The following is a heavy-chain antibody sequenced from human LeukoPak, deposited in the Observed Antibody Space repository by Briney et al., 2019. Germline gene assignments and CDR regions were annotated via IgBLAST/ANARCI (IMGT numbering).Heavy chain of an antibody. J-gene: IGHJ3*02. Sequence: SETLSLTCTVSGGSISSYYWSWIRQPPGKGLEWIGYIHHSGSTRNNPPLKSRVTISVDTSKNQFSLMLTSVTAADTAVYFCAREEAGGVRYDIWGQGTMVTVSS. CDR1: GGSISSYY. D-gene: IGHD2-21*02. V-gene: IGHV4-59*01. CDR2: IHHSGST. CDR3: AREEAGGVRYDI.